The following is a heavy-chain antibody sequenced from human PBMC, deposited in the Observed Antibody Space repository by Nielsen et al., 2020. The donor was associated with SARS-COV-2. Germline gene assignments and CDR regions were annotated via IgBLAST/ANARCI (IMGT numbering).Heavy chain of an antibody. J-gene: IGHJ6*03. D-gene: IGHD6-19*01. CDR2: INPSGGST. CDR3: ASARAVAGAYYYYMDV. Sequence: WVRQAPGQGLEWMGIINPSGGSTSYAQKFQGRVTITADESTSTAYMELSSLRSEDTAVYYCASARAVAGAYYYYMDVWGKGTTVTVSS. V-gene: IGHV1-46*01.